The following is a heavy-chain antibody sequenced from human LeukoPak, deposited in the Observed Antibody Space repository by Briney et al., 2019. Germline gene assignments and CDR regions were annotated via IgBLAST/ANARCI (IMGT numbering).Heavy chain of an antibody. CDR2: IYYSGST. V-gene: IGHV4-39*01. CDR1: GGSISSSSYY. J-gene: IGHJ5*02. CDR3: ARHRITIFGVVIIRGWFDP. Sequence: PSETLSLTCTVSGGSISSSSYYWGWIRQPPGKGLEWIGSIYYSGSTYYNPSLKSRVTISVDTSKNQFSLKLSSVTAAEPAVYYCARHRITIFGVVIIRGWFDPWGRGPLVPVPS. D-gene: IGHD3-3*01.